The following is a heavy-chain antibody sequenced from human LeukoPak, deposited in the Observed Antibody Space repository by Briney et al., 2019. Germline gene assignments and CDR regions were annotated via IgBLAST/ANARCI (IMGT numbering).Heavy chain of an antibody. Sequence: GGSLRLSCAAPGFTFSSYGMHWVRQAPGKGLEWVALISYDGSNEYYADSVRGRFTISRDNSKFTLYMQMNSLRAEDTAVYYCARVRAGYCTSTSCYTGMDVWGQGTTVTVSS. CDR3: ARVRAGYCTSTSCYTGMDV. V-gene: IGHV3-30*03. CDR1: GFTFSSYG. D-gene: IGHD2-2*01. CDR2: ISYDGSNE. J-gene: IGHJ6*02.